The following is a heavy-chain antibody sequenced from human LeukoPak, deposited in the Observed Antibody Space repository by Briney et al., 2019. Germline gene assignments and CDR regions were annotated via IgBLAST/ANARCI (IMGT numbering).Heavy chain of an antibody. CDR1: GYTLTELS. Sequence: ASVKVSCKVSGYTLTELSMHWVRQAPGKGLEWMGGFDPEDGEIIYAQKFQGRVTMTEDTSTDTAYMELSSLRSEDTAVYYCATDRTRGYSYGNFDYWGQGTLVTVSS. CDR2: FDPEDGEI. D-gene: IGHD5-18*01. V-gene: IGHV1-24*01. J-gene: IGHJ4*02. CDR3: ATDRTRGYSYGNFDY.